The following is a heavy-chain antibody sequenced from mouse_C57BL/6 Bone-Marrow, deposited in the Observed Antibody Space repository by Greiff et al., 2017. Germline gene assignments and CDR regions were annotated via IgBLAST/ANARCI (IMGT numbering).Heavy chain of an antibody. Sequence: VQLQQPGAELVKPGASVKLSCKASGYTFTSYWMHWVKQRPGQGLEWIGMIHPNSGSTNYNEKFKSKATLTVDKSSSTAYMPLSRLTSEDSAVYYCARWLPYFDYWGQGTTLTVSS. J-gene: IGHJ2*01. D-gene: IGHD2-2*01. CDR2: IHPNSGST. CDR1: GYTFTSYW. CDR3: ARWLPYFDY. V-gene: IGHV1-64*01.